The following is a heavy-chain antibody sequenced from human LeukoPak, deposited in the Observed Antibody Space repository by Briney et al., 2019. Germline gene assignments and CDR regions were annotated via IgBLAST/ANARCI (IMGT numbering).Heavy chain of an antibody. CDR1: GGSIDYYF. CDR3: ARGLHDYGDS. V-gene: IGHV4-59*01. Sequence: KPSETLSLTCTVSGGSIDYYFWNWIRQSPGKGLEWIGYINYFGTTSYNPSLKSRATLSIGTSKNRFSLTLTSVNAADTAIYFCARGLHDYGDSWGPGTLVIVSS. J-gene: IGHJ4*02. CDR2: INYFGTT.